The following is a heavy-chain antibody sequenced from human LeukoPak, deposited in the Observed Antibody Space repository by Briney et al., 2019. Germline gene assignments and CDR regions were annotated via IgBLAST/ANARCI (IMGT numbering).Heavy chain of an antibody. CDR3: ARDSRDFWSGYHNDY. CDR2: ISAYNGNT. Sequence: ASVKVSCKASGYTFTSYGISWVRQAPGQGLEWTGWISAYNGNTNYAQKLQGRVTMTTDTSTSTAYMELRSLRSDDTAVYYCARDSRDFWSGYHNDYWGQGTLVTVSS. J-gene: IGHJ4*02. CDR1: GYTFTSYG. D-gene: IGHD3-3*01. V-gene: IGHV1-18*01.